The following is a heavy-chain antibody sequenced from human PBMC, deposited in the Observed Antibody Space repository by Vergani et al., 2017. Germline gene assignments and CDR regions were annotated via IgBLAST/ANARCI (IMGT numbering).Heavy chain of an antibody. CDR2: ISYDGSNK. CDR1: GFTFSSYG. J-gene: IGHJ4*02. Sequence: QVQLVESGGGVVQPGRSLRLSCAASGFTFSSYGMHWVRQAPGKGLEWVAVISYDGSNKYYADSVKGRFTISRDNSKNTLYLQMNSLRAEDTAVYYCAKGLEVDWYSSSAGFYYWGQGTLVTVSS. D-gene: IGHD6-6*01. V-gene: IGHV3-30*18. CDR3: AKGLEVDWYSSSAGFYY.